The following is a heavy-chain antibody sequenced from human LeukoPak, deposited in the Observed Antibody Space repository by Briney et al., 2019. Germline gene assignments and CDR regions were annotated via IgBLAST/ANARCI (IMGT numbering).Heavy chain of an antibody. CDR1: GGSISNYY. D-gene: IGHD2-2*01. Sequence: PSETLSLTCTVSGGSISNYYWSWIRQPPGKGLEWIGYIYDSGSTNHNPSLKSRVAISVDTSKNQFSLKLSSVTAADTAVYYCAGHCSSSSCYGLDYWGQGTLVTVSS. J-gene: IGHJ4*02. CDR2: IYDSGST. CDR3: AGHCSSSSCYGLDY. V-gene: IGHV4-59*01.